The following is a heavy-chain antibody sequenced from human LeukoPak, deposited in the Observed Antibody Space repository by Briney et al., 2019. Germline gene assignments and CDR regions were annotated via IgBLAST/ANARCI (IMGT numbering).Heavy chain of an antibody. Sequence: GGSLRLSCAASGFTFSSYNMNWVRQAPGKGLEWVSSISSSSSYIYYADSMKGRFTISRDNAKNSLYLQMNSLRAEDTAIYYCARDLSVGAKPDLGFDYWGQGTLVTVSS. D-gene: IGHD1-26*01. V-gene: IGHV3-21*01. J-gene: IGHJ4*02. CDR2: ISSSSSYI. CDR3: ARDLSVGAKPDLGFDY. CDR1: GFTFSSYN.